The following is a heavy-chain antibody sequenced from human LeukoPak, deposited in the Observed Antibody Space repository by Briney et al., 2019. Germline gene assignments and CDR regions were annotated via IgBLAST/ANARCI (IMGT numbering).Heavy chain of an antibody. CDR2: IYTGGST. V-gene: IGHV3-66*01. Sequence: PGGSLRLSCAASVFTVSGSYMCWVRQAPGKGLEWVSVIYTGGSTFYADSVKGRFTISRDNSKNTLYLQMNSLRAEDTAVYYCARMRGYCSGGSCYGDYYYGMDVWGQGTTVTVSS. CDR3: ARMRGYCSGGSCYGDYYYGMDV. D-gene: IGHD2-15*01. CDR1: VFTVSGSY. J-gene: IGHJ6*02.